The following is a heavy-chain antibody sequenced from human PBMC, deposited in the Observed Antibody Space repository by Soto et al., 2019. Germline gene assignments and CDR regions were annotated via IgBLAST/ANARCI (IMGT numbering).Heavy chain of an antibody. CDR1: GGSISSYY. D-gene: IGHD6-13*01. Sequence: PSETLSLTCTVSGGSISSYYWSWIRQPAGKGLEWIGRIYTSGSTNYNPSLKSRVTMSVDTSKNQFSLKLSSVTAADTAVYYCARDGTMGSSWYYYFDYWGQGTLVTVPQ. CDR3: ARDGTMGSSWYYYFDY. CDR2: IYTSGST. V-gene: IGHV4-4*07. J-gene: IGHJ4*02.